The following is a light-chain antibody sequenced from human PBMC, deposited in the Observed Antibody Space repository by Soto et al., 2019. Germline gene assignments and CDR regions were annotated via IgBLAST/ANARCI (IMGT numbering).Light chain of an antibody. J-gene: IGLJ3*02. V-gene: IGLV1-47*01. CDR1: SSNIGSNF. Sequence: QSALTQPPSASGTPGQGVTFSCSGSSSNIGSNFVYWYQHLPGKAPKLLIYRNHQRPSGVPDRLSGSKSGTSASLAISGLRSEDEADYYCAAWDGSLKGWVFGGGTQLTVL. CDR2: RNH. CDR3: AAWDGSLKGWV.